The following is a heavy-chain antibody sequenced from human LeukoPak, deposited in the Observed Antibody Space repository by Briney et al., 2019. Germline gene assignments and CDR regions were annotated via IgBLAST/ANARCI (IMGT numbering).Heavy chain of an antibody. CDR3: ARDWRD. Sequence: PGGSLRLSCAASGFTFSSYDMNWVRQAPGKGLERVSYTSSSSRSTYYADSVKGRFTISRDNAKNSLYLQMNSLRAEDTAVYYCARDWRDWGQGTLVTVSS. CDR2: TSSSSRST. D-gene: IGHD3-3*01. V-gene: IGHV3-48*04. CDR1: GFTFSSYD. J-gene: IGHJ4*02.